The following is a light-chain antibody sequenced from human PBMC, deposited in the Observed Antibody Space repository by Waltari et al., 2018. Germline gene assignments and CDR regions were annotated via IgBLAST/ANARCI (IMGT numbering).Light chain of an antibody. Sequence: EIVLTQSPATLSLSPGERATLSCRASQSVSSYLAWYQQKPGQAPRRLIYDASNRATGIPARFSGSGSGTDFTLTISSLEPEDFAVYYCQQCNNWPLTFGQGTKVEIK. J-gene: IGKJ1*01. V-gene: IGKV3-11*01. CDR1: QSVSSY. CDR3: QQCNNWPLT. CDR2: DAS.